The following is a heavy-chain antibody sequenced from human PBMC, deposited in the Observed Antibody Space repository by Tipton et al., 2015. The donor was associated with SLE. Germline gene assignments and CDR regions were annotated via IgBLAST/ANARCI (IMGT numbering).Heavy chain of an antibody. CDR2: IYYSGST. CDR3: ARGVATTVTPYDAFDI. V-gene: IGHV4-31*03. J-gene: IGHJ3*02. Sequence: TLSLTCTVSGGSISSGGYYWSWIRQHPGKGLEWIGYIYYSGSTYYNPSLKSRVTISVDTSKNQFSLKLSSVTAADTAGYYCARGVATTVTPYDAFDIWGQGTMVTVSS. CDR1: GGSISSGGYY. D-gene: IGHD4-17*01.